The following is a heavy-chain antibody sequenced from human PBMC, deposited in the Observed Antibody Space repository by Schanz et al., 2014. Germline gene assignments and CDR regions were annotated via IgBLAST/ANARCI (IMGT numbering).Heavy chain of an antibody. Sequence: QVQLQESGPGLVKPSETLSLTCSVSGGSIRNYYWNWIRQPPGKRPEWIGYIYSSGSTYYNPSLKSRFSMSIDTSKNQFSLKLGSVTAADTAVYYCARDRGMTTSDYYYGMDVWGQGTTVTVSS. CDR2: IYSSGST. D-gene: IGHD4-17*01. V-gene: IGHV4-59*12. CDR1: GGSIRNYY. J-gene: IGHJ6*02. CDR3: ARDRGMTTSDYYYGMDV.